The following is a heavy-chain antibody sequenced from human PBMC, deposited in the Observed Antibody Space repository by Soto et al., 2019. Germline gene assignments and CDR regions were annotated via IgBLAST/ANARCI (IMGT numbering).Heavy chain of an antibody. V-gene: IGHV4-4*07. D-gene: IGHD3-22*01. CDR2: IYTSGST. Sequence: PSETLSLTCTVSGGSISSYYWSWIRQPAGKGLEWIGRIYTSGSTNYNPSLKSRVTMSLDTSKNQFSLKLTSVTAADTAVYYCVGETYYYDGNGYTFTNWGQGTQVTVSS. J-gene: IGHJ4*02. CDR3: VGETYYYDGNGYTFTN. CDR1: GGSISSYY.